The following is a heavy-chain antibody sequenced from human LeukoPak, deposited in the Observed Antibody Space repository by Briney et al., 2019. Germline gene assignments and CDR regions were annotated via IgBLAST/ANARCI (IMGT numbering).Heavy chain of an antibody. CDR1: GFTFSSYA. V-gene: IGHV3-23*01. CDR2: ISGSGGST. J-gene: IGHJ4*02. D-gene: IGHD3-10*01. Sequence: GGSLRLSCAASGFTFSSYAMSWVRQAPGKGLEWVSAISGSGGSTYYADSVKGRFTISIDNSKNTLYLQMNSLRAEDTAVYYCAKDRLTMVRGVIIRPIVWGQGTLVTVSS. CDR3: AKDRLTMVRGVIIRPIV.